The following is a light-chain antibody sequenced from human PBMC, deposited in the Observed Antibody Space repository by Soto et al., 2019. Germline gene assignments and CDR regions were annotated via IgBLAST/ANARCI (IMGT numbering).Light chain of an antibody. Sequence: EMVLMQSPGTLSLSPGERATLSCRASQSVISSYLAWYQQKSGQAPRLLIYGAAKRATGIPDRFSGSGSGTDFTLTISRLEPEDYAVYYCQQYGRPPRTFGQGTKVEIK. J-gene: IGKJ1*01. V-gene: IGKV3-20*01. CDR3: QQYGRPPRT. CDR1: QSVISSY. CDR2: GAA.